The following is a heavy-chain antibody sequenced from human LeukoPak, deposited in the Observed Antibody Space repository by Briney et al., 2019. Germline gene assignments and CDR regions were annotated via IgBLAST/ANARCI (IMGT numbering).Heavy chain of an antibody. Sequence: PSETLSLTCTVSGGSISGYYWNWIRQPPGKGLEWVACIGGITNYSPSLKSRVTISVDKSKNQFSLKLNTVAAADTAVYYCARGVVVPAVYFDYWGQGTLVTVSS. V-gene: IGHV4-59*12. CDR1: GGSISGYY. CDR3: ARGVVVPAVYFDY. CDR2: IGGIT. D-gene: IGHD2-2*01. J-gene: IGHJ4*02.